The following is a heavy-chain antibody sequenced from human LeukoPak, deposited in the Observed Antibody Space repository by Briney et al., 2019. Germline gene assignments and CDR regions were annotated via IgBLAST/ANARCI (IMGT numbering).Heavy chain of an antibody. CDR3: ASSGSYYRPFDY. J-gene: IGHJ4*02. Sequence: SETLSLTCAVYGGSFSGYYWSWIRQPPGKGLEWIGEIYHSGSTNYNPSLKSRVTISVDKSKNQFSLKLSSVTAADTAVYYCASSGSYYRPFDYWGQGTLVTVSS. CDR2: IYHSGST. V-gene: IGHV4-34*01. D-gene: IGHD1-26*01. CDR1: GGSFSGYY.